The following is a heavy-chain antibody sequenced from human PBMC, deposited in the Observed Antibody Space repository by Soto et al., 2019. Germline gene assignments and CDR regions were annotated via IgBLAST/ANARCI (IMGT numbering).Heavy chain of an antibody. V-gene: IGHV1-69*13. J-gene: IGHJ6*02. CDR1: GGTFSSYA. Sequence: ASVKVSCKASGGTFSSYAISWVRQAPGQGLEWMGGIIPIFGTANYAQKFQGRVTITADESTSTAYMELSSLRSEDTAVYYCARRGYYGSGSRMTYYYYGMDVWGQGTTVTVS. CDR3: ARRGYYGSGSRMTYYYYGMDV. D-gene: IGHD3-10*01. CDR2: IIPIFGTA.